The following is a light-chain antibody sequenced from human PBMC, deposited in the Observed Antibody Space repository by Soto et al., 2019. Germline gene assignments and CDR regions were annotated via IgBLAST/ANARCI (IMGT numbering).Light chain of an antibody. V-gene: IGKV3-15*01. J-gene: IGKJ1*01. CDR2: GAS. CDR3: QQTGSAPWT. CDR1: QSVSSN. Sequence: IVMTQSPATLSVSLGDRATLSCRASQSVSSNLAWYQQKPGQAPRLLIYGASTRATGIPARFSGSGSGSDFTLTISRLEPEDFALYFCQQTGSAPWTFGQGTKVDIK.